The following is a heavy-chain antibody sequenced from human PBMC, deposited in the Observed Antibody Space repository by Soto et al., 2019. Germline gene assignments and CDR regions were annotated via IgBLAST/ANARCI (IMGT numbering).Heavy chain of an antibody. CDR1: GGTFSSYA. Sequence: SVKVSCKASGGTFSSYAISWVRQAPGQGLEWLGGIIPIFGTANYAQKFQGRVTITADKSTSTAYMELSSLRSEDTAVYYCARALSGLVVVVPAAMMGYGMDVWGQGTTVTVSS. V-gene: IGHV1-69*06. CDR3: ARALSGLVVVVPAAMMGYGMDV. CDR2: IIPIFGTA. J-gene: IGHJ6*02. D-gene: IGHD2-2*01.